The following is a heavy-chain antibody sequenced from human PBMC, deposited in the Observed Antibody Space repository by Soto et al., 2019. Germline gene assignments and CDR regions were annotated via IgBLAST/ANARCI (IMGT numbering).Heavy chain of an antibody. J-gene: IGHJ6*02. CDR3: ARDRRMTTGTGAGMDV. D-gene: IGHD1-1*01. V-gene: IGHV3-48*03. CDR1: GFTFSSYE. Sequence: VGSLRLSCAASGFTFSSYEMNWVRQAPGKGLEWVSYISSSGSTIYYADSVKGRFTISRDNAKNSLYLQMNSLRAEDTAVYYCARDRRMTTGTGAGMDVWGQGTTVTVSS. CDR2: ISSSGSTI.